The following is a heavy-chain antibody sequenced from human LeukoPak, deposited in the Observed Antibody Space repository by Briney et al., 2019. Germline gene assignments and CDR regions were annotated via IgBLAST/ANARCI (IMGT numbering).Heavy chain of an antibody. J-gene: IGHJ4*02. CDR1: GGSISSYY. CDR2: IYYSGST. V-gene: IGHV4-59*12. CDR3: ARVARQQLVHLLDY. Sequence: PSETLSLTCTVSGGSISSYYWSWIRQPPGKGLEWIGYIYYSGSTNYKPSLKSRVTISVDTSKNQFSLKLSSVTAADTAVYYCARVARQQLVHLLDYWGQGTLVTVSS. D-gene: IGHD6-13*01.